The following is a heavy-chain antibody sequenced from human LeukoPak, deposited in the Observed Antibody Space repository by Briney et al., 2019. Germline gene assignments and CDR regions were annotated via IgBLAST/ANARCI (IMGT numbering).Heavy chain of an antibody. CDR1: GGTFSSYG. CDR2: IIPIFGTA. J-gene: IGHJ4*02. V-gene: IGHV1-69*13. Sequence: ASVKVCCKASGGTFSSYGISWVRQAPGQGLEWMGGIIPIFGTANYAQKFQGRVTITADESTSTAYMELSSLRSEDTAVYYCARAPPATQTDYFDSWGQGTLVTVPS. CDR3: ARAPPATQTDYFDS.